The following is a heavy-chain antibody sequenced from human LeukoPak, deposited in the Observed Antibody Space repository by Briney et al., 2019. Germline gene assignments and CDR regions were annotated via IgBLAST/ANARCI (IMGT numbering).Heavy chain of an antibody. CDR2: ISAYNGNT. V-gene: IGHV1-8*01. CDR1: GYTFSSYG. J-gene: IGHJ4*02. Sequence: GASVKVSCKASGYTFSSYGISWVRQAPGQGLEWMGWISAYNGNTDYAQKFQGRVTITRNTSISTAYMELSSLRSEDTAVYYCARGLAGGSYFFSYWGQGTLVTVSS. D-gene: IGHD1-26*01. CDR3: ARGLAGGSYFFSY.